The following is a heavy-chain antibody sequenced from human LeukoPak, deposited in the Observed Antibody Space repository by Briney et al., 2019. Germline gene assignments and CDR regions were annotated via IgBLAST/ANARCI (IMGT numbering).Heavy chain of an antibody. CDR2: ISSSSSYI. D-gene: IGHD1-1*01. J-gene: IGHJ4*02. V-gene: IGHV3-21*01. Sequence: GGSLRLSCAASGFTFSSYSMNWVRQAPGKGLEWVSSISSSSSYIYYADSMKGRFTISRDNAKNSLYLQMNSLRAEDTAVYYCASFGSTTSGTTDYWGQGTLVTVSS. CDR1: GFTFSSYS. CDR3: ASFGSTTSGTTDY.